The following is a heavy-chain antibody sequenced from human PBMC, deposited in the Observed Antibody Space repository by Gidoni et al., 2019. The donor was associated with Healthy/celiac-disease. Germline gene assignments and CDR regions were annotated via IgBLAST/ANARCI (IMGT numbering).Heavy chain of an antibody. D-gene: IGHD3-3*01. CDR2: ISYDGSNK. J-gene: IGHJ4*02. Sequence: QVQLVESGGGVVQPGRSLRLSCAASGFTFSSYAMHWVRQAPGKGLELVAVISYDGSNKYYADSVKGRFTISRDNSKNTLYLQMNSLRAEDTAVYYCASPLEDYDFWSGLGYWGQGTLVTVSS. CDR3: ASPLEDYDFWSGLGY. CDR1: GFTFSSYA. V-gene: IGHV3-30*04.